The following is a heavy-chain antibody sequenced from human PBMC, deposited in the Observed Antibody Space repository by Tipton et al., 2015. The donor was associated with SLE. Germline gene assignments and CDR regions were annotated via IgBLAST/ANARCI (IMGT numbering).Heavy chain of an antibody. CDR1: GFNFDDYA. CDR2: VRQMAYYGKT. V-gene: IGHV3-49*04. D-gene: IGHD2-15*01. Sequence: SLRLSCIGSGFNFDDYALTWVRQAPGKGLEWVGVVRQMAYYGKTEYAASVQDRITISKDNFNSIAYLQMDSIKPEDSGLYFCFRGDLFCSGGDCHSVSLDYLGQGRHVTVSS. CDR3: FRGDLFCSGGDCHSVSLDY. J-gene: IGHJ4*02.